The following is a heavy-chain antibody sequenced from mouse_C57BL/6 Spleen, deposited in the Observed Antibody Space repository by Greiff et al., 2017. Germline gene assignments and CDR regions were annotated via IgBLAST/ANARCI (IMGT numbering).Heavy chain of an antibody. D-gene: IGHD2-4*01. CDR1: GYTFTSYW. CDR3: ARDYDYDSFAY. J-gene: IGHJ3*01. V-gene: IGHV1-72*01. Sequence: QVQLQQPGAELVKPGASVKLSCKASGYTFTSYWMHWVKQRPGRGLEWIGRLAPNSGGTKYNEKFKSKATLTVDKPSSTAYMQLSSLTSEDSAVYYCARDYDYDSFAYWGQGTLVTVSA. CDR2: LAPNSGGT.